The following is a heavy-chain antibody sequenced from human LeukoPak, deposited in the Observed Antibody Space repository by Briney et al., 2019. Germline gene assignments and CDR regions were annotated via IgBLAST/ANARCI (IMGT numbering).Heavy chain of an antibody. J-gene: IGHJ4*02. CDR2: ISSGTSTT. CDR1: GFTFSNYA. CDR3: ARGRGLTLSYHYFDY. V-gene: IGHV3-48*02. Sequence: GGSLRLSCAATGFTFSNYAIHWGRQAPGRGLEWVSYISSGTSTTYYADSVKGRFTISRDNAKNSLYLQLNSLRDEDTAVYYCARGRGLTLSYHYFDYWGQGTLVTVSS. D-gene: IGHD3-10*01.